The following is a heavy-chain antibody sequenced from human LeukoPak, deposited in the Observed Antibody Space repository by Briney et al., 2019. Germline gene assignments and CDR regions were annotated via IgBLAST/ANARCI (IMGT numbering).Heavy chain of an antibody. CDR3: ARGDPSSGWYSY. D-gene: IGHD6-19*01. CDR2: IIPILCIA. V-gene: IGHV1-69*04. J-gene: IGHJ4*02. CDR1: GGTFSSYS. Sequence: GSAVKVSCKASGGTFSSYSISWVRQAPGQGLEWMGRIIPILCIANYAQQFQGRVTITADKSTSTAYMELSSLRSEDTAVYYCARGDPSSGWYSYWGQGTLVTVSS.